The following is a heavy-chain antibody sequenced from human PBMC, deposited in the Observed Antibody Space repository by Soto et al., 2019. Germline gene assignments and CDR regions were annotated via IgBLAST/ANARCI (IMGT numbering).Heavy chain of an antibody. V-gene: IGHV4-39*01. CDR2: IYYDEST. D-gene: IGHD2-15*01. Sequence: SETLSLTXTVSGVSLNSGHYYWVWIRQSPGKGLAWIASIYYDESTYYNPSLKSRVTISTDKPKNQFSLTLKSVTAADTAVYYCGKVLIGATRHTDVDSWGQGAPVTVSS. CDR3: GKVLIGATRHTDVDS. CDR1: GVSLNSGHYY. J-gene: IGHJ4*02.